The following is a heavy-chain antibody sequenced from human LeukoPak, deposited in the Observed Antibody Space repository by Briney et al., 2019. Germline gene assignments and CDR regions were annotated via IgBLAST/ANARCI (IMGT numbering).Heavy chain of an antibody. CDR2: ITSSSSYI. D-gene: IGHD1-26*01. Sequence: GGSLRLSCVASGFTFNTYNMNWVRQAPGKGLEWVSSITSSSSYIYYADSVKGRFTISRDNAKSSLYLQMNSLRDEDTAVYYCARDPYSGDYGDYYYYYMDVWGKGTTVTISS. V-gene: IGHV3-21*01. CDR1: GFTFNTYN. J-gene: IGHJ6*03. CDR3: ARDPYSGDYGDYYYYYMDV.